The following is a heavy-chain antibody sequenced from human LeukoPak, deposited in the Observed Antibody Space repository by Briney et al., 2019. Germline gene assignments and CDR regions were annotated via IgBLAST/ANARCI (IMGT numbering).Heavy chain of an antibody. D-gene: IGHD2-2*02. J-gene: IGHJ4*02. Sequence: ASVKVSCKASGYTFTGYYMHWVRQAPGQGLEWMGWINPNNGGTNYAQRFQGRVTMTRDTSISTAYMELSRLRSDDTAVYYCARSYCSSTSCYSPKYWGQGTLVTASS. CDR1: GYTFTGYY. CDR2: INPNNGGT. CDR3: ARSYCSSTSCYSPKY. V-gene: IGHV1-2*02.